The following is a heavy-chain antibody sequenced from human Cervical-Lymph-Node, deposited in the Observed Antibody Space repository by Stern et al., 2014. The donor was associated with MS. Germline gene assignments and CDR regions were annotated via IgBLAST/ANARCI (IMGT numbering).Heavy chain of an antibody. D-gene: IGHD1-1*01. CDR2: ITNVGIT. CDR1: GFTVSRDY. Sequence: EVQLVESGGGVIQPGGSLRLSCTASGFTVSRDYMTWVRQAPGKGLEWVSLITNVGITCYTDSVKGRFTISRDDSKNTVYLHMTSLRAEDTDMYYCARDTSSPERSDWWGQGTLVTVSS. V-gene: IGHV3-53*01. CDR3: ARDTSSPERSDW. J-gene: IGHJ4*02.